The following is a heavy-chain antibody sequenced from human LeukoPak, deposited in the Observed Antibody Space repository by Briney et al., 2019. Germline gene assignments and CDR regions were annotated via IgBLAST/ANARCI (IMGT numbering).Heavy chain of an antibody. CDR2: MNPNSGNT. Sequence: ASVKVSCKASGYTFTSYDINWVRQATGLGLEWMGWMNPNSGNTGYAQKFQGRVTMTRNTSISTAYMELSSLRSEDTAVYYCARGLPTLAAAGPWGQGTLVTVSS. D-gene: IGHD6-13*01. V-gene: IGHV1-8*01. CDR3: ARGLPTLAAAGP. CDR1: GYTFTSYD. J-gene: IGHJ5*02.